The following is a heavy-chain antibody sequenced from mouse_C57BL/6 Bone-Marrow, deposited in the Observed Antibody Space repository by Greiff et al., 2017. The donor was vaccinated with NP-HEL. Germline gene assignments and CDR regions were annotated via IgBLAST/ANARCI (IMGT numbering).Heavy chain of an antibody. J-gene: IGHJ3*01. V-gene: IGHV2-6*01. CDR1: GFSLTSYG. Sequence: QVQLKESGPGLVAPSQSLSITCTVSGFSLTSYGVDWVRQSPGKGLEWLGVIWGVGSTNYNSALKSRLSISKDNSKSQVFLKMNSLQTDDTAMYYCANLLFAYWGQGTLVTVSA. CDR2: IWGVGST. CDR3: ANLLFAY. D-gene: IGHD2-10*01.